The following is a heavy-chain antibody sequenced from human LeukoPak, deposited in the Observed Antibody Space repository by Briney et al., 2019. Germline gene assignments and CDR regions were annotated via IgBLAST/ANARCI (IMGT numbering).Heavy chain of an antibody. CDR1: GFAFSNSA. V-gene: IGHV3-23*01. Sequence: PGGSLRLSCAASGFAFSNSAMSWVRQAPGNGLEWVSLILANGVTYYSDSVTGRFSISRDNSKSTLYVQMNGLRAEDTAMYYCAKGGRISVLERRAFEIWGQGTMVTVSS. CDR3: AKGGRISVLERRAFEI. J-gene: IGHJ3*02. CDR2: ILANGVT. D-gene: IGHD2-15*01.